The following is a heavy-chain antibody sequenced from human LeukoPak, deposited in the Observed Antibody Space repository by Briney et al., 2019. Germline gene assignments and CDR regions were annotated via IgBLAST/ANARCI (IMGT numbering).Heavy chain of an antibody. CDR2: IIPIFGTA. D-gene: IGHD2-2*01. CDR3: AYLPENVVVTAGMGKLNHAFDI. J-gene: IGHJ3*02. V-gene: IGHV1-69*01. CDR1: GGTFSSYA. Sequence: GASVKVSCKASGGTFSSYAISWVRQAPGQGLEWMGGIIPIFGTANYAQKFQGRVTITADESTSTAYMELSSLRSEDTAVYYCAYLPENVVVTAGMGKLNHAFDIWGQGTMVTVSS.